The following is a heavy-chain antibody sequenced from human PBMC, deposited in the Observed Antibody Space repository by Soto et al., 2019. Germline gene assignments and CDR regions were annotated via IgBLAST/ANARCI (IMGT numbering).Heavy chain of an antibody. CDR2: ISSSSSTI. CDR1: GFTFSSYS. Sequence: PGGSLRLSCAASGFTFSSYSMNWVRQAPGKGLEWVSYISSSSSTIYYADSVKGRFTISRDNAKNSLYLQMNSLRDEDTAVYYCARDGGYDYVWGSYPRLYYGMDVWGQGTTVTVSS. J-gene: IGHJ6*02. D-gene: IGHD3-16*02. CDR3: ARDGGYDYVWGSYPRLYYGMDV. V-gene: IGHV3-48*02.